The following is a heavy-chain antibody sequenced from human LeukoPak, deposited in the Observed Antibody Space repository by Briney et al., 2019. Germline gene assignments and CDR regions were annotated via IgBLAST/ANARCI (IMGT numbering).Heavy chain of an antibody. D-gene: IGHD6-13*01. Sequence: KSSETLSLTCAVSGGSISSSNWWSWVRQPPGKGLEWIGEIYHSGSTNYNPSLKSRVTISVDKSKNQFSLKLSSVTAADTAVYYCARDLLAAADYSIWGQGTMVTVSS. J-gene: IGHJ3*02. CDR1: GGSISSSNW. V-gene: IGHV4-4*02. CDR2: IYHSGST. CDR3: ARDLLAAADYSI.